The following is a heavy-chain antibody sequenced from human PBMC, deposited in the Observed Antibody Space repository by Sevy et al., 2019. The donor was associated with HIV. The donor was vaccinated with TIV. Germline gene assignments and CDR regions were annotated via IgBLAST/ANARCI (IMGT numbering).Heavy chain of an antibody. D-gene: IGHD6-13*01. CDR3: VRAIAAAGSF. V-gene: IGHV3-7*01. Sequence: GGSLRLSCAASGFSLNNYWMNWVRQAPGKGLEWVDNIKQDGSLKYYVDSVKGRFTISRDNARNLLYLQMNSLRVEDTALYYCVRAIAAAGSFWGQGTLVTVSS. CDR2: IKQDGSLK. CDR1: GFSLNNYW. J-gene: IGHJ4*02.